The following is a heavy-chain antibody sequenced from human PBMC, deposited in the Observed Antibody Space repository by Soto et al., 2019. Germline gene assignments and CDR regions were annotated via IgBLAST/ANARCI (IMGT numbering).Heavy chain of an antibody. V-gene: IGHV3-7*03. D-gene: IGHD4-17*01. CDR2: INQDGSER. CDR3: AVYGYGVSAAAY. Sequence: GGSLRLSCAGSGLTFRNDWLSWVRQAPGQGLEWVANINQDGSERYYVDSVRGRFTISRDNVENSLYLQLNSLRPEDTAVYYCAVYGYGVSAAAYWGQGTLVTVS. CDR1: GLTFRNDW. J-gene: IGHJ4*02.